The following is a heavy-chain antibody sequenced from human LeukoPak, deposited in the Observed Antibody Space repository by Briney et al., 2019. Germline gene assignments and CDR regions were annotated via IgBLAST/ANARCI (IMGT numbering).Heavy chain of an antibody. CDR1: GFTFSRYS. D-gene: IGHD2-21*02. CDR3: ARDDSWAFDY. J-gene: IGHJ4*02. Sequence: PGKSLRLSCAASGFTFSRYSVNWVRHAPGKGLEWVAYIRTSSGGIYYADSVKGRFTISTDTAKNSLYLEMNNLRDGDTAVYYCARDDSWAFDYWGQGTLVTVSS. CDR2: IRTSSGGI. V-gene: IGHV3-48*02.